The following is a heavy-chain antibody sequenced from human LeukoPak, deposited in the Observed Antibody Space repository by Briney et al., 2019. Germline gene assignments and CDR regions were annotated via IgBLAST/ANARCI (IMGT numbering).Heavy chain of an antibody. D-gene: IGHD1-26*01. J-gene: IGHJ3*02. Sequence: SQTLSLTCTVSGGSISSGGYYWSWIRQPPGKGLEWIGYIYHSGSTYYNPSLKSRVTISVDRSKNQFSLKLSSVTAADTAVYYCARTSKARGAFDIWGQGTMVTVSS. CDR2: IYHSGST. CDR3: ARTSKARGAFDI. CDR1: GGSISSGGYY. V-gene: IGHV4-30-2*01.